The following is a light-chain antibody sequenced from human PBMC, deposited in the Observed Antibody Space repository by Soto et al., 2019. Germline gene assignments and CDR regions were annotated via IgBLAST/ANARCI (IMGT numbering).Light chain of an antibody. CDR3: QQYNSYRA. CDR1: QSIDNW. J-gene: IGKJ1*01. V-gene: IGKV1-5*03. CDR2: KAS. Sequence: IQMPHSPSILSASLGDRVTITCRASQSIDNWLAWHQQKPGKAPKLLISKASNLESGVPSRLSGSGSGTEFTLTISSLQPDDFATYYCQQYNSYRAFGPGTKVDNK.